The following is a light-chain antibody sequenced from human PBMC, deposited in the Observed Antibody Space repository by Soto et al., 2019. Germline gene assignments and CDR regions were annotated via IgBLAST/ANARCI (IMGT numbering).Light chain of an antibody. V-gene: IGKV1-39*01. J-gene: IGKJ1*01. CDR1: QSISSY. Sequence: DIQMTQSPSSLSASVGDRVTTTCRASQSISSYLNWYQQKPGKAPKLLIYAASSLQSGVPSRFSGSGSGTDYTLTITSLQPDDFGVYYCQQYKSSSTFGQGTKVDIK. CDR3: QQYKSSST. CDR2: AAS.